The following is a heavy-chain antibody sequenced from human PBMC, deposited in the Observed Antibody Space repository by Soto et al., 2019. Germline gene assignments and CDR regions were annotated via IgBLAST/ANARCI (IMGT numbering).Heavy chain of an antibody. CDR3: ASSYGTSWYGDY. CDR1: GGDFRNYA. CDR2: FIPMSGTP. Sequence: QVQLVQSGSEVKRPGSSVKVSCKASGGDFRNYALTWVRQAPGQGLEWMGGFIPMSGTPKYAQKFQGRDTITADTSTTTAYMELTSLRYDDTAVYYCASSYGTSWYGDYWGQGTLVTVS. V-gene: IGHV1-69*06. J-gene: IGHJ4*02. D-gene: IGHD6-13*01.